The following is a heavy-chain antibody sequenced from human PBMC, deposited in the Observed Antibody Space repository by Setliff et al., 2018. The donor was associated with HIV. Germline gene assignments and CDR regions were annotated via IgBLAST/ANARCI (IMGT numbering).Heavy chain of an antibody. J-gene: IGHJ4*02. CDR2: INAGNGDT. V-gene: IGHV1-3*01. CDR1: GYTFTNYA. CDR3: TRSRNLDY. Sequence: ASVKVSCKASGYTFTNYAILWVRQAPGRGLEWMGWINAGNGDTKYSQNFQGRVTITMDTSATTVYMELRSLGSEDTAVYYCTRSRNLDYWGQGTQVTVSS. D-gene: IGHD4-4*01.